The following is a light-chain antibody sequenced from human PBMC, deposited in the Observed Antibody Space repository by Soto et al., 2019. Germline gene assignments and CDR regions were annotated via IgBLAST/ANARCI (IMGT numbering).Light chain of an antibody. CDR2: GAS. V-gene: IGKV3-15*01. J-gene: IGKJ4*02. CDR3: QQYKNWPPLT. CDR1: QSVSSN. Sequence: EIVLTQSPGPLSLSPGDCATLSCTASQSVSSNLAWYQQKPGQAPRLLIYGASTRATDIPPRFSGSGSGTEFTLTITSLQSEDNAVYFCQQYKNWPPLTFGGGTKVDIK.